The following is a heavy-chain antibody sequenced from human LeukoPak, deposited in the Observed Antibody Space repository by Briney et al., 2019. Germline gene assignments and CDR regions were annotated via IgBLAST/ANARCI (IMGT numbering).Heavy chain of an antibody. CDR2: INPSGGST. J-gene: IGHJ4*02. Sequence: ASVNVSCKASGYTFTSYYMHWVRQAPGQGLEWMGIINPSGGSTSYAQKFQGRVTMTRDTSTSTVYMELSSLRSEDTAVYYCARDGYSGYDYVMWGQGTLVTVSS. CDR1: GYTFTSYY. V-gene: IGHV1-46*01. D-gene: IGHD5-12*01. CDR3: ARDGYSGYDYVM.